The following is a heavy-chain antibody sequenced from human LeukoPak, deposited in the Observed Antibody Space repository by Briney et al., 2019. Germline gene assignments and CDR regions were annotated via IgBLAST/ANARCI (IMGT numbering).Heavy chain of an antibody. Sequence: SQTLSLTCLVSTDSISSGDYSWSWIRQPPGKGLEWIGYIYQSGNTYYNPSLKSRVTISVDRSKNQFSLNLNSVTAADTAVYYCARDRGGYFSSWGQGTLVTVS. D-gene: IGHD3-9*01. J-gene: IGHJ5*02. V-gene: IGHV4-30-2*01. CDR1: TDSISSGDYS. CDR2: IYQSGNT. CDR3: ARDRGGYFSS.